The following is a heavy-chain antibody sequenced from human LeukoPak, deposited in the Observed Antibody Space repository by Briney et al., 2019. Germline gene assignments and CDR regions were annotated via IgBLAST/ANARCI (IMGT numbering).Heavy chain of an antibody. J-gene: IGHJ3*02. CDR3: ARAGVVVPAARWFAFDI. V-gene: IGHV4-39*01. CDR1: GGSISSSSYY. Sequence: PSETLSLTCTVSGGSISSSSYYWGWIRQPPGKGLEWIGSIYYSGSTYYNPSLKSRVTISVDTSKNQFSLKLSSVTAADTAVYYCARAGVVVPAARWFAFDIWGQGTMVTVSS. D-gene: IGHD2-2*01. CDR2: IYYSGST.